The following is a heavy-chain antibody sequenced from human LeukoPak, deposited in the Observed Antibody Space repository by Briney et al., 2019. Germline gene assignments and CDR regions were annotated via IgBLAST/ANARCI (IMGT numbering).Heavy chain of an antibody. V-gene: IGHV1-69*01. Sequence: ASVKVSCKASGGTFSSYAISWVRQAPGQGLEWMGGIIPIFGTANYAQKFQGRVTITADESTSTAYMELSSLRAEDTALYYCAKDPSGSYYGNPDYWGQGTLVTVSS. CDR3: AKDPSGSYYGNPDY. CDR2: IIPIFGTA. D-gene: IGHD1-26*01. CDR1: GGTFSSYA. J-gene: IGHJ4*02.